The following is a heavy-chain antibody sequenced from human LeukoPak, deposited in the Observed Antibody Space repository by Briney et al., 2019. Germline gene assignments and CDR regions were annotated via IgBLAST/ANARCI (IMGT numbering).Heavy chain of an antibody. CDR2: MNPNSGDT. J-gene: IGHJ4*02. V-gene: IGHV1-8*01. D-gene: IGHD3-22*01. CDR3: ARGLGTYGSSELTWPMISF. Sequence: ASVKVSCKASGYTFTSYEINWVRQATGQGLEWMGWMNPNSGDTAYAQKFQGRITMTRSTSINTAYMELSSLRSEDTAVYYCARGLGTYGSSELTWPMISFWGQGTLVTVSS. CDR1: GYTFTSYE.